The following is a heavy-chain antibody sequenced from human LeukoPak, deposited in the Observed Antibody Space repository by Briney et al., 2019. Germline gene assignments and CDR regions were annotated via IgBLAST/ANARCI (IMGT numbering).Heavy chain of an antibody. CDR1: GFNFADSA. V-gene: IGHV3-23*01. CDR3: ARDIELST. J-gene: IGHJ3*01. CDR2: ISFNGRNT. Sequence: PGGSLRLSCAASGFNFADSAMSWVRPTPRKGLEWVSLISFNGRNTYYGDSVKGRFTISRDNSKDTVYLKMNSLRAEDTAIFYCARDIELSTWGPGTMVTVSS. D-gene: IGHD5-12*01.